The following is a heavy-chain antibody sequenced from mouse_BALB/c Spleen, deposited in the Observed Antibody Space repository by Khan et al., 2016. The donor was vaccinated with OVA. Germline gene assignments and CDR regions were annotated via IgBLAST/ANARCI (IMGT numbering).Heavy chain of an antibody. Sequence: VQLQESGAELVKPGASVKMSCKASGYTFTSYTMHWVKQRPGQGLEWIGYINPSSGYTKYNQKFKDKATLTADKSSSTAYMQLSSLTSEDSAVYYCARKSTSASYWGQGTTLTVSS. D-gene: IGHD3-1*01. CDR2: INPSSGYT. J-gene: IGHJ2*01. V-gene: IGHV1-4*01. CDR3: ARKSTSASY. CDR1: GYTFTSYT.